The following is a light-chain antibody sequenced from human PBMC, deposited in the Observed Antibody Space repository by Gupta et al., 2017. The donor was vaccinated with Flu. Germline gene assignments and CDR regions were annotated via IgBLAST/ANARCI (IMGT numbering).Light chain of an antibody. CDR1: SSDVGAYNY. J-gene: IGLJ3*02. V-gene: IGLV2-8*01. CDR2: EVT. Sequence: SALTQPPSASGSPGQSVTISCTGTSSDVGAYNYVSWYQHYPGKVPKLLIYEVTKRPAGVPGRFSGSKSGNTASLTVSGLQAEDEADFYGSSYVGGDRLVFGGGTKLTVL. CDR3: SSYVGGDRLV.